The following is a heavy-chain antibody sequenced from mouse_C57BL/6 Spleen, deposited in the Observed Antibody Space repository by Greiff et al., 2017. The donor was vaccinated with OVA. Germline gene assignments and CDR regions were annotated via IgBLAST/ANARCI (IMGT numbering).Heavy chain of an antibody. V-gene: IGHV1-26*01. Sequence: VQLQQSGPELVKPGASVKISCKASGYTFTDYYMNWVKQSHGKSLEWIGDINPNNGGTSYNQKFKGKATLTVDKSSSTAYMELRSLTSEDSAVYYCARTDYYGSSYEGAWFAYWGQGTLVTVSA. CDR1: GYTFTDYY. CDR2: INPNNGGT. CDR3: ARTDYYGSSYEGAWFAY. J-gene: IGHJ3*01. D-gene: IGHD1-1*01.